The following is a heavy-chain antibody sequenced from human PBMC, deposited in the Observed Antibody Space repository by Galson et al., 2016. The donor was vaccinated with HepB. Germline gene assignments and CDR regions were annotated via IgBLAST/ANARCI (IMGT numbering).Heavy chain of an antibody. V-gene: IGHV3-73*01. Sequence: SLRLSCAGSGFILSGSVIHWVRQASGKGLEWVGRSRRKNNNYATAYAASVKGRFAISRDDLKNMAFLQMTSLKTENTAVYYCIYGAESRDYWGQGTAVTVSA. CDR1: GFILSGSV. J-gene: IGHJ4*02. D-gene: IGHD4/OR15-4a*01. CDR2: SRRKNNNYAT. CDR3: IYGAESRDY.